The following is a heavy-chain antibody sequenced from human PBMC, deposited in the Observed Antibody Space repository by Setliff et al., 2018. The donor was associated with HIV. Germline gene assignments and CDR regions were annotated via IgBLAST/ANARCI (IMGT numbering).Heavy chain of an antibody. CDR3: AREARGVVRGVIIADY. Sequence: ASVKVSCKASGYTFTDYYIDWVQQAPGGGLEWVGRVDPQDGETKYAEKFRDRVTITADTSIDTAYMELESLRSDDTAVYYCAREARGVVRGVIIADYWGQGTLVTVSS. CDR2: VDPQDGET. J-gene: IGHJ4*02. V-gene: IGHV1-69-2*01. CDR1: GYTFTDYY. D-gene: IGHD3-10*01.